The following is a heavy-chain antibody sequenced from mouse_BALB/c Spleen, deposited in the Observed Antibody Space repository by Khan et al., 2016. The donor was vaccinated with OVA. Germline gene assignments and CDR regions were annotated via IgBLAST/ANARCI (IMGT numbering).Heavy chain of an antibody. CDR1: GFTFSSYT. V-gene: IGHV5-9*03. CDR3: ARSNYGNFAH. D-gene: IGHD2-1*01. CDR2: ISSGGDNT. Sequence: EVELVESGGGLVKPGGSLKLSCAASGFTFSSYTMSWVRQTPEKRLEWVATISSGGDNTYYPDSVKGRFTISRDNAKNNLYLQMSSLRSEDMALYYCARSNYGNFAHWGQGTLVTVSA. J-gene: IGHJ3*01.